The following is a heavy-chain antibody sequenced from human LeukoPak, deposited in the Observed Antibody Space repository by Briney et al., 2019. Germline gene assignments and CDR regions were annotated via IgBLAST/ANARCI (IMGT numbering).Heavy chain of an antibody. J-gene: IGHJ1*01. CDR3: AREIGETTITSSGEH. V-gene: IGHV4-39*07. Sequence: SETLSLTCTVSGGSITSRSYYWVWIRQPPGKGLEWMGSVYYTGTTYYKPSLKSRLTISVDTSHNQFSLRMTSVTAADTAVYYCAREIGETTITSSGEHWGQGTLVTVSS. CDR1: GGSITSRSYY. D-gene: IGHD1-1*01. CDR2: VYYTGTT.